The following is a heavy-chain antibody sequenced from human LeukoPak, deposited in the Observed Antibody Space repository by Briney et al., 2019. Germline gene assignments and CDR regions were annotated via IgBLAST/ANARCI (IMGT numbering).Heavy chain of an antibody. D-gene: IGHD5-18*01. Sequence: ASVKVSCKASGYTFSSYGISWVRQAPGQGLEWMGWISAYNINTKYAQNLQGRVTVATDTSTTTAYMELRSLTSDDTAVYYCARGGPTILRIQLWLLLDYWGQGTLVTVSS. J-gene: IGHJ4*02. CDR3: ARGGPTILRIQLWLLLDY. CDR2: ISAYNINT. V-gene: IGHV1-18*01. CDR1: GYTFSSYG.